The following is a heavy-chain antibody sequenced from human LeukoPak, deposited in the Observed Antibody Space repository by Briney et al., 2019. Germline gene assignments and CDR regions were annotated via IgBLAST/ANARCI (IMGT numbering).Heavy chain of an antibody. CDR3: ARQGCSSTSCQTGARWFDP. CDR2: IYTSGST. J-gene: IGHJ5*02. D-gene: IGHD2-2*01. Sequence: SETLSLTCTVSGGSISSYYWSWIRQPLGKGLEWIGYIYTSGSTNYNPSLKSRVTISVDTSKNQFSLKLSSVTAADTAVYYYARQGCSSTSCQTGARWFDPWGQGTLVTVSS. CDR1: GGSISSYY. V-gene: IGHV4-4*09.